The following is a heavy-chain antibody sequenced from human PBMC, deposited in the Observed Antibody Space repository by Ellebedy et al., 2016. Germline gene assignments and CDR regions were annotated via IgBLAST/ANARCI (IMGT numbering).Heavy chain of an antibody. CDR3: AKDSRYSYGLYNWFDP. CDR2: ISGSGGST. CDR1: GFTFSSYS. D-gene: IGHD5-18*01. V-gene: IGHV3-23*01. J-gene: IGHJ5*02. Sequence: GESLKISXAASGFTFSSYSMSWVRQAPGKGLEWVSAISGSGGSTYYADSVKGRFTISRDNSKNTLYLQMNSLRAEDTAVYYCAKDSRYSYGLYNWFDPWGQGTLVTVSS.